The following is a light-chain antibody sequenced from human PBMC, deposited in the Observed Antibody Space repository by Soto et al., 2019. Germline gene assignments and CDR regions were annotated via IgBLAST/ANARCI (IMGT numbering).Light chain of an antibody. J-gene: IGKJ2*01. Sequence: DIVVTQSPGTLSLSPGERATLSCRASQSISSNYLAWYQQTPGQAPRLLIYGTSSRATGIPDRFSASGSGTDFTLTISRLEPEDFAMYYCQQYGSSPGTFGLGTKVDIK. CDR1: QSISSNY. CDR2: GTS. CDR3: QQYGSSPGT. V-gene: IGKV3-20*01.